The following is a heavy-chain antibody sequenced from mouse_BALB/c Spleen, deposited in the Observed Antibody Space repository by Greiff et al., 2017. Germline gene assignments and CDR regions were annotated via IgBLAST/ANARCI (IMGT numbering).Heavy chain of an antibody. V-gene: IGHV1-5*01. D-gene: IGHD2-14*01. CDR3: TTVGLRYDVRAWFAY. CDR1: GYTFTSYW. CDR2: IYPGNSDT. Sequence: EVQLQQSGTVLARPGASVKMSCKASGYTFTSYWMHWVKQRPGQGLEWIGAIYPGNSDTSYNQKFKGKAKLTAVTSTRTAYMELSSLTNEDSAVYYCTTVGLRYDVRAWFAYWGQGTLVTVSA. J-gene: IGHJ3*01.